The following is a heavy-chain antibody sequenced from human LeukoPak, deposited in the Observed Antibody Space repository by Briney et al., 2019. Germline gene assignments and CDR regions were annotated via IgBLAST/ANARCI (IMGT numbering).Heavy chain of an antibody. Sequence: SETLSLTCTVSGGSISSYYWSWIRQPPGKGLEWIGYIYYSGSTNYNPSLKSRVTISVDTSKNQFSLKLSSVTAADTAVYYCARRPGDSKGPYNWFDPWGQGTLVTVSS. CDR1: GGSISSYY. CDR2: IYYSGST. D-gene: IGHD3-22*01. J-gene: IGHJ5*02. CDR3: ARRPGDSKGPYNWFDP. V-gene: IGHV4-59*08.